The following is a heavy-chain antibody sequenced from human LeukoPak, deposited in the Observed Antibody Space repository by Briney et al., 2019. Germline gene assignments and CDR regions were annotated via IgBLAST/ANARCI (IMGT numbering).Heavy chain of an antibody. CDR1: GASISSGGYD. Sequence: PSQSLSLTCTVSGASISSGGYDWSWIRQHPGKGLEWIGHIYYSESTYYNPSLKSRVTISVDKSKTQFSLKLSSVTAAAKAVYYCARGIGYYDSSGYNPTRGSWFDPWGRGTLVTVSS. CDR3: ARGIGYYDSSGYNPTRGSWFDP. V-gene: IGHV4-31*03. D-gene: IGHD3-22*01. CDR2: IYYSEST. J-gene: IGHJ5*02.